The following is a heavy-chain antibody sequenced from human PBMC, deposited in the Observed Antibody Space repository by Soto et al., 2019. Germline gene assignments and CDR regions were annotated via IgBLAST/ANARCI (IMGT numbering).Heavy chain of an antibody. CDR2: INAGNGNT. CDR3: ARDLLMVYAHSGMDV. J-gene: IGHJ6*02. CDR1: GYTFTSYA. Sequence: ASVKVSCKASGYTFTSYAIHWVRQAPGQRLEWMGWINAGNGNTKYSQKFQGRVTITRDTSASTAYMELSSLRSEDTAVYYCARDLLMVYAHSGMDVWGQGTTVTVSS. D-gene: IGHD2-8*01. V-gene: IGHV1-3*01.